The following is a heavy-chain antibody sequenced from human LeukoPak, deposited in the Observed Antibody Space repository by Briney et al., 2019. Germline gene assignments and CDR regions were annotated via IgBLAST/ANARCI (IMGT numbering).Heavy chain of an antibody. J-gene: IGHJ4*02. Sequence: ASVKVSCKASGYTFTGYYMHWVRQAPGQGVEWMGRINPNSGGTKYAQKFQGRVTMTRDTSISTAYMELSRLRSADTAVYYCASDYSSGWYVDYWGQGTLVTVFS. D-gene: IGHD6-19*01. V-gene: IGHV1-2*06. CDR3: ASDYSSGWYVDY. CDR2: INPNSGGT. CDR1: GYTFTGYY.